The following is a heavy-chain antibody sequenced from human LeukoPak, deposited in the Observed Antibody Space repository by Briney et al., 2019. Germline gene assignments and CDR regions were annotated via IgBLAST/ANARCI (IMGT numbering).Heavy chain of an antibody. J-gene: IGHJ4*02. CDR2: ISSNGGST. D-gene: IGHD3-9*01. Sequence: GGSLRLSCSASGFTFSSYAMHWVRQAPGKGLEYVSAISSNGGSTYYADSVKGRFTISRDNSKSTLYLQMSSLRAEDTAVYYCVKPGLGYFDSYYFDYWGQGTLVTVSS. CDR3: VKPGLGYFDSYYFDY. CDR1: GFTFSSYA. V-gene: IGHV3-64D*06.